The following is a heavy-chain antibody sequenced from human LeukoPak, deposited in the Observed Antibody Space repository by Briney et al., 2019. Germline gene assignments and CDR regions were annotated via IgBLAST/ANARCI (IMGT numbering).Heavy chain of an antibody. D-gene: IGHD2-15*01. J-gene: IGHJ3*02. CDR1: GGSISSYY. CDR3: ARGGYCSGGSCYSGAFDI. CDR2: IYYSGST. Sequence: SETLSLTCTVSGGSISSYYWSWIRQPPGKGLEWIGYIYYSGSTNYNPSLKSRATISVDTSKNQFSLKPSSVTAADTAVYYCARGGYCSGGSCYSGAFDIWGQGTMVTVSS. V-gene: IGHV4-59*01.